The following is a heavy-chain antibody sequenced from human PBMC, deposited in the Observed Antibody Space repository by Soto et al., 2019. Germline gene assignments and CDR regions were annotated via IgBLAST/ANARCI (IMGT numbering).Heavy chain of an antibody. CDR1: GGSISSRSYH. Sequence: SETLSLTCTVSGGSISSRSYHWGWIRQPPGKGMEWIGRIHTSGTTYYNASLKSRLFISIDTSKNHFTLKLSSVTAADTAVYFCTRHPVYATPWQIASWGQGALVTVSS. V-gene: IGHV4-39*01. J-gene: IGHJ5*01. D-gene: IGHD2-2*01. CDR3: TRHPVYATPWQIAS. CDR2: IHTSGTT.